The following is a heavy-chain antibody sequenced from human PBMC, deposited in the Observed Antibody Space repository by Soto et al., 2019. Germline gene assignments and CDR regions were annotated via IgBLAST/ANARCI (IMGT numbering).Heavy chain of an antibody. Sequence: QVQLVQSGAEVKKPGASVKVSCKASGYTFTSYDINWVRQATGQGLEWMGWMNPNSGNTGYAQKFQGRVTMTRNTSIRTAYMELSSLRSEDTAVYYCARGASGYYRVYYYYMDVWGKGTTVTVSS. CDR2: MNPNSGNT. V-gene: IGHV1-8*01. CDR3: ARGASGYYRVYYYYMDV. D-gene: IGHD3-3*01. CDR1: GYTFTSYD. J-gene: IGHJ6*03.